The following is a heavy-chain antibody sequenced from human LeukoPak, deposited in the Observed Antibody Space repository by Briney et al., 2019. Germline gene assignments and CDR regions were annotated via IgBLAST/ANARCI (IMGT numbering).Heavy chain of an antibody. V-gene: IGHV3-74*01. CDR1: EFTFSSYW. J-gene: IGHJ4*02. CDR2: INIDGSTT. D-gene: IGHD3-10*01. Sequence: GGSLRLSCAPSEFTFSSYWMHWVRQAPGRGRMGVSRINIDGSTTTYAASVKGRFTLSRDNAQNTLYLQRNSLRAEDTAVYYWARGITNPVDYWGQGTLVTVSS. CDR3: ARGITNPVDY.